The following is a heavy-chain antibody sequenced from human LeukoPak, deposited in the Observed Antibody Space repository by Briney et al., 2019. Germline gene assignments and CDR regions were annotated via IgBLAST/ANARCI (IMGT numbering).Heavy chain of an antibody. D-gene: IGHD6-6*01. V-gene: IGHV4-59*01. Sequence: SETLSLTCTVSGGSISSYYWSWIRQPPGKGLEWIGYIYYSGSTDYNPSLKSRVTISVDTSKNQFSLKLGSVTAADTAVYYCARVDPDSSSTLEVFDYWGQGTLVTVSS. CDR3: ARVDPDSSSTLEVFDY. J-gene: IGHJ4*02. CDR2: IYYSGST. CDR1: GGSISSYY.